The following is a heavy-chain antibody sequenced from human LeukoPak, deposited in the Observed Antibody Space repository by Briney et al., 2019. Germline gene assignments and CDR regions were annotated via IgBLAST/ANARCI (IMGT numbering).Heavy chain of an antibody. Sequence: GASVKVSCKASGYNFTGYYLHWVRQAPGQGLDWMGWINPSSGGTKYAQKFQDRVTMTRGTSISTAYMELSRLRSDDTAVFYCAIGSGFDYWGQGALVTVSS. J-gene: IGHJ4*02. CDR3: AIGSGFDY. CDR1: GYNFTGYY. D-gene: IGHD2-15*01. V-gene: IGHV1-2*02. CDR2: INPSSGGT.